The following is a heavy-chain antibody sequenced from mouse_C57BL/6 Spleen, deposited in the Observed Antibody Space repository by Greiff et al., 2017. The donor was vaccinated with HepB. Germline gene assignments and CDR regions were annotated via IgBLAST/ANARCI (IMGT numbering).Heavy chain of an antibody. CDR2: IDPSDSET. CDR3: ARLGYYGSSYDYYAMDY. CDR1: GYTFTSYW. D-gene: IGHD1-1*01. Sequence: QVQLKQPGAELVRPGSSVKLSCKASGYTFTSYWMHWVKQRPIQGLEWIGNIDPSDSETHYNQKFKDKATLTVDKSSSTAYMQLSSLTSEDSAVYYCARLGYYGSSYDYYAMDYWGQGTSVTVSS. J-gene: IGHJ4*01. V-gene: IGHV1-52*01.